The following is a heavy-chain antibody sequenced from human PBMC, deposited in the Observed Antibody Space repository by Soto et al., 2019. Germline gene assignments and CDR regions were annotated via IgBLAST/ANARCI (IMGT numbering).Heavy chain of an antibody. CDR2: IYYSGST. CDR1: GGSISSGGYY. J-gene: IGHJ4*01. CDR3: ASVRRGYYFYY. D-gene: IGHD4-17*01. V-gene: IGHV4-31*03. Sequence: QVQLPESGPGLVKPSQTLSLTCTVSGGSISSGGYYWSWIRQNPGKGLECIGYIYYSGSTYYTPSIMICVTRTLDSSKHQCSLKLISVTAADTAVYDGASVRRGYYFYYWGHGTLVTVSA.